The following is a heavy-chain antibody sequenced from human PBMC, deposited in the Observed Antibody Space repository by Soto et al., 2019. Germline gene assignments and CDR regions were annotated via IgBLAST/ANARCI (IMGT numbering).Heavy chain of an antibody. V-gene: IGHV3-48*03. J-gene: IGHJ4*02. D-gene: IGHD2-2*01. Sequence: GGSLRLSCAASGFTFSSYEMNWVRQAPGKGLEWVSYISSSGSTIYYTDSVKGRFTISRDNAKKSLYLQMNSLRVEDTAVYYCSRDMRVLPTANDYPGQATLVTVS. CDR2: ISSSGSTI. CDR1: GFTFSSYE. CDR3: SRDMRVLPTANDY.